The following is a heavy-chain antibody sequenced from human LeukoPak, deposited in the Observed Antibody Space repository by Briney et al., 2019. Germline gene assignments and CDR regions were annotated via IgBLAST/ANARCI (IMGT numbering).Heavy chain of an antibody. Sequence: GGSLRLSCAASGFTFSSYDIHWVRQAPGKGLEWVAFIRSDGSNKYYADSVKGRFTISRDNSKLYLQMNSLRAEDTAVYYCARVRNDYNPGAIDYWGQGTLVTVSS. D-gene: IGHD5-24*01. CDR1: GFTFSSYD. CDR2: IRSDGSNK. J-gene: IGHJ4*02. V-gene: IGHV3-30*02. CDR3: ARVRNDYNPGAIDY.